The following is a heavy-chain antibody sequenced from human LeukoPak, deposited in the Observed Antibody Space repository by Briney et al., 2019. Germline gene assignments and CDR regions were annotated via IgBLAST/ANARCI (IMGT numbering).Heavy chain of an antibody. CDR2: ISGNTANT. J-gene: IGHJ3*02. Sequence: GGSLRLSCAASEFTFSSYGMSWVRQAPGKGLGWVSWISGNTANTYYADSVQGRFSISRDNSKNTLYLQMYSLRAEDTAIYYCAEDPNGDYIGTFDMWGQGTMVTVSS. CDR1: EFTFSSYG. CDR3: AEDPNGDYIGTFDM. V-gene: IGHV3-23*01. D-gene: IGHD4-17*01.